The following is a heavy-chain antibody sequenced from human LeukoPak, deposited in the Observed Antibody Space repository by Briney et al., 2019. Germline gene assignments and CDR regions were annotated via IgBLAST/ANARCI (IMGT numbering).Heavy chain of an antibody. Sequence: GGSLRLSCAASGFTFSSYWMSWVRQAPGKGLEWVANIKQDGSENYYVDSVKGRFTIFRDNAKNSLYLQMNSLGVEDTAVYYCARGQLDIVVVPAAMRAYYYYFGMDVWGKGTTVTVFS. CDR1: GFTFSSYW. D-gene: IGHD2-2*01. J-gene: IGHJ6*04. CDR2: IKQDGSEN. V-gene: IGHV3-7*03. CDR3: ARGQLDIVVVPAAMRAYYYYFGMDV.